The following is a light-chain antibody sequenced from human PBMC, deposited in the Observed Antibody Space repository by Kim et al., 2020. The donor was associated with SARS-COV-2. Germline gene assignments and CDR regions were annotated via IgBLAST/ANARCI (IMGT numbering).Light chain of an antibody. CDR1: SSDVARFNY. J-gene: IGLJ1*01. CDR3: SSYSISSPFV. Sequence: QSALTQPASVSGSPGQSITISCTGTSSDVARFNYVSWYQQHPGKAPKLMIYDVSNRPSGVSNRFSGSKSGNTASLTISGLQAEDEADYYCSSYSISSPFVFGTGTKVTVL. V-gene: IGLV2-14*03. CDR2: DVS.